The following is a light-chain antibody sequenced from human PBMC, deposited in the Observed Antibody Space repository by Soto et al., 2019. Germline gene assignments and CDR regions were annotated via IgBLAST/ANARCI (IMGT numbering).Light chain of an antibody. CDR2: GGS. J-gene: IGKJ1*01. Sequence: EIVLTQSPDTLSLSPGEGATLSCRASETMSIKYLAWYQQKPGQPPRLLIYGGSSRAAGIPDRFSGSGSGTDFPLTISILEPEDFAVYYCQQYGSSRTFVQGTKVE. V-gene: IGKV3-20*01. CDR3: QQYGSSRT. CDR1: ETMSIKY.